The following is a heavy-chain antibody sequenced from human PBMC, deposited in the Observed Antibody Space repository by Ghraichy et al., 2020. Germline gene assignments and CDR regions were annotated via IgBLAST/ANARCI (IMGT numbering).Heavy chain of an antibody. CDR2: LHTSVSP. J-gene: IGHJ6*02. D-gene: IGHD2-21*02. CDR1: TGSISHYF. V-gene: IGHV4-4*07. Sequence: ESLNISCTVSTGSISHYFWSWIRQPAGKGLEWMGRLHTSVSPKYNPSLKSRVSMSVDTSKHQVSLNLTSVTAADTAVYYCAGSSDWPPSRMDVWGQGTTITVSS. CDR3: AGSSDWPPSRMDV.